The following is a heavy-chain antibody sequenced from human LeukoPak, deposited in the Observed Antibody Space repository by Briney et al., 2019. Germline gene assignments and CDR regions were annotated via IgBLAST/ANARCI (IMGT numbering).Heavy chain of an antibody. Sequence: SETLSLTCTVSGGSISSSSYYWGWIRQPPGKGLEWIGSIYYSGSTYYNPSLKSRVTISVDTSKNQFSLKLSSVTAADTAVYYCARGSLHCSSTSCPSDYWGQGTLVTVSS. D-gene: IGHD2-2*01. J-gene: IGHJ4*02. CDR3: ARGSLHCSSTSCPSDY. V-gene: IGHV4-39*07. CDR2: IYYSGST. CDR1: GGSISSSSYY.